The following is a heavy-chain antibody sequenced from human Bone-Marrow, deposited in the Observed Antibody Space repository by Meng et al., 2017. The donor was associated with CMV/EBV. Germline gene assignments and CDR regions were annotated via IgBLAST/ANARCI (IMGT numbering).Heavy chain of an antibody. CDR3: ARDRGLHGWFDP. D-gene: IGHD3-10*01. V-gene: IGHV3-7*01. Sequence: GESLKISCAVSGFTFTNYWMSWIRQAPGKGPEWVANINQDGGDKYFVDSVKGRFSISRDNSKNSLYLQMSSLTAEDTAVYYCARDRGLHGWFDPWGQGTLVTVSS. CDR1: GFTFTNYW. CDR2: INQDGGDK. J-gene: IGHJ5*02.